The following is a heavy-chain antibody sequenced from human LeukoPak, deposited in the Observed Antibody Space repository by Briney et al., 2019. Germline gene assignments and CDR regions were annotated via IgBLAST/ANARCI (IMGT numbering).Heavy chain of an antibody. D-gene: IGHD3-22*01. CDR2: INSGDSTV. J-gene: IGHJ4*02. Sequence: KPGGSLRLSCAASGFTFSDYYMSWIRQAPGKGLEWVSYINSGDSTVYYADSVKGRFTISRDNAKNSLYLQMSSLRAEDTAVYYCAKDGFYYDSCGWFDYWGQGTLVTVSS. CDR3: AKDGFYYDSCGWFDY. V-gene: IGHV3-11*01. CDR1: GFTFSDYY.